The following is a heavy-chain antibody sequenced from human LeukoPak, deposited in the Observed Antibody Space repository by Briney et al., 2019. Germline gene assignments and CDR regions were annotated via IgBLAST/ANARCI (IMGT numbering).Heavy chain of an antibody. CDR1: GGSIISSSYY. V-gene: IGHV4-39*01. CDR3: ARRAGYCSSTSCYAGAFDI. J-gene: IGHJ3*02. CDR2: IYYSGST. D-gene: IGHD2-2*01. Sequence: SETLSLTCTVSGGSIISSSYYWGWIRQPPGKGLEWIGSIYYSGSTYYNPSLKSRVTISVDTSKNQFSLKLSSVTAADTAVYYCARRAGYCSSTSCYAGAFDIWGQGTMVTVSS.